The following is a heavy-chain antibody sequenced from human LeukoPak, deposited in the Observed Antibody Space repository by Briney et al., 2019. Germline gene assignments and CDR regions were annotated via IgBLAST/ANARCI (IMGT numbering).Heavy chain of an antibody. CDR1: GGSFSGYY. V-gene: IGHV4-34*01. D-gene: IGHD2-2*01. CDR2: INHSGST. CDR3: ARGKAQRLYYYGMDV. J-gene: IGHJ6*04. Sequence: SETLSLTCAVYGGSFSGYYWSWIRQPPGKGLEWIGGINHSGSTNYNPSLKSRVTISVDTSKNQFSLKLSSVTAADTAVYYCARGKAQRLYYYGMDVWGKGTTVTVSS.